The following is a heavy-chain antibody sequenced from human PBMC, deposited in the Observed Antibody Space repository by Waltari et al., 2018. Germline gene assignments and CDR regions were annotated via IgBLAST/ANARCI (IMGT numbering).Heavy chain of an antibody. CDR2: IIPIYGTP. CDR3: ARGSSTLTSPTIF. V-gene: IGHV1-69*14. Sequence: QVHLVQSGAEVKKPGSSVEVSCKSSGGSFTTFGFSWVRQAPGHGLEWMGGIIPIYGTPNYAQKFQGRVSITADKSTTTVYMKLTSLKSEDTAVYFCARGSSTLTSPTIFWGQGTVVTVTS. CDR1: GGSFTTFG. D-gene: IGHD3-3*02. J-gene: IGHJ4*02.